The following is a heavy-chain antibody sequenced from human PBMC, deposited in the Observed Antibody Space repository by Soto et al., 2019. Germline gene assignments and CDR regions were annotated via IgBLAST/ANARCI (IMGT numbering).Heavy chain of an antibody. CDR3: ASYLVMAGTRGFDH. CDR1: SGSVFSSNW. CDR2: TRNSGGA. Sequence: QVQLQESGPGLAKPSGTLSLTCAVSSGSVFSSNWWSWVRLPPGKGLEWIGETRNSGGANYNPSRKSRVTIIVDRSRNRIFLELSSVTAADTAVYYCASYLVMAGTRGFDHWGLGTLVTVSS. D-gene: IGHD6-19*01. J-gene: IGHJ4*02. V-gene: IGHV4-4*02.